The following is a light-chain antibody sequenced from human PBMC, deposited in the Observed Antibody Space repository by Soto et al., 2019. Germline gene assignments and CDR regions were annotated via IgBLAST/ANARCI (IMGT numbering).Light chain of an antibody. CDR3: QHYDSLPIT. V-gene: IGKV3-15*01. J-gene: IGKJ5*01. Sequence: ESLMTQAPATLSVSPVERATLSGRAGQIVSNDLAWYQQKPGQRPRLLIYGASTRPTGIPARFSGSGSGTEFTLTISRLEPADFAVFYCQHYDSLPITFGQGTRLEIK. CDR2: GAS. CDR1: QIVSND.